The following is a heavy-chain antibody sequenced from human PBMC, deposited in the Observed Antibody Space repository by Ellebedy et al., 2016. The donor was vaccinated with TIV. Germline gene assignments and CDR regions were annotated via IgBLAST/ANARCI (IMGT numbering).Heavy chain of an antibody. D-gene: IGHD6-13*01. CDR3: ARVRQQLVNNWFDP. V-gene: IGHV1-18*01. J-gene: IGHJ5*02. CDR2: ISAYNGNT. Sequence: ASVKVSCXASGYTFTSYGISWVRQAPGQGLEWMGWISAYNGNTNYAQKLQGRVTMTTDTSTSTAYMELRSLRSDDTAVYYCARVRQQLVNNWFDPWGQGTLVTVSS. CDR1: GYTFTSYG.